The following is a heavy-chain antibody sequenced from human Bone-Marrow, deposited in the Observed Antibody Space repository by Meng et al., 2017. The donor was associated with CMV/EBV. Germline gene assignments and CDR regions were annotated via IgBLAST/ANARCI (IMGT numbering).Heavy chain of an antibody. CDR3: ARVGASYFYGSGATI. CDR2: TYYSGST. V-gene: IGHV4-30-4*01. J-gene: IGHJ4*02. Sequence: SETLSLTCTVSGASIRNPDYYWTWIRQSPGKGLEWIGYTYYSGSTYSNPSLASRIYMSVDTSKNQFSLRVYSVTAADTAVYYCARVGASYFYGSGATIWGQGTLVTVSS. D-gene: IGHD3-10*01. CDR1: GASIRNPDYY.